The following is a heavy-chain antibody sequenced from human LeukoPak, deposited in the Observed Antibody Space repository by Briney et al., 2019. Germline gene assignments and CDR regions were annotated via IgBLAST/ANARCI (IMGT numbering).Heavy chain of an antibody. Sequence: PSETLSLTCTVSGGSISSYYWSWIRQPPGKGLEWIGYIYYSGSTNYNPSLKSRVTISVDTSKNQFFLKLSSVTAAVTAVYYCALGGLWFGESLFDYWGQGTLVTVSS. D-gene: IGHD3-10*01. V-gene: IGHV4-59*01. J-gene: IGHJ4*02. CDR1: GGSISSYY. CDR2: IYYSGST. CDR3: ALGGLWFGESLFDY.